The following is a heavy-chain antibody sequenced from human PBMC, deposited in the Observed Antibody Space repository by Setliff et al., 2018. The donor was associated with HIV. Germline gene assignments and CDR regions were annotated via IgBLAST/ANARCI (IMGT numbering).Heavy chain of an antibody. Sequence: PSETLSLTCTVFGGSINSDSYYWTWIRQPAGKGLEWIGNVHFSGTTYYNPSLKSRVTISVDKSKNQFSLKLSSVTAADTAVYYCAEGAVTFGGVLNYWGQGAQVTVSS. D-gene: IGHD3-16*01. V-gene: IGHV4-61*10. CDR2: VHFSGTT. J-gene: IGHJ4*02. CDR1: GGSINSDSYY. CDR3: AEGAVTFGGVLNY.